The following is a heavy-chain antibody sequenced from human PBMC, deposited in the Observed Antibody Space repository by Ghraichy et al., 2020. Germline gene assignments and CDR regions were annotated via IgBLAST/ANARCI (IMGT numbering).Heavy chain of an antibody. CDR2: INHSGIT. Sequence: SQTLSLTCAVYGGSFSGYYWSWIRQPPGKGLEWIGEINHSGITNYNPSLKSRVTISVDTSKNQFSLKLSSVTAADTAVYYCARGDFVAAFDIWGQGTMVTVSS. CDR1: GGSFSGYY. CDR3: ARGDFVAAFDI. D-gene: IGHD3-3*01. J-gene: IGHJ3*02. V-gene: IGHV4-34*01.